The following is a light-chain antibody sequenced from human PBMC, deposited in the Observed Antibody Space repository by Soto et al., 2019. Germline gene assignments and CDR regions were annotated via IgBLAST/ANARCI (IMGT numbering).Light chain of an antibody. V-gene: IGKV1-5*03. CDR1: QTIDSW. CDR3: QQYHIYSGT. CDR2: KAS. J-gene: IGKJ1*01. Sequence: DIQMTQSPSTLSASVGDRVTITCRASQTIDSWLAWYQQRPGKPPNLLIYKASTLASGVPSRFSGSGSGTEFTLTINSLQPDDFATYYCQQYHIYSGTFGQGTKVEIK.